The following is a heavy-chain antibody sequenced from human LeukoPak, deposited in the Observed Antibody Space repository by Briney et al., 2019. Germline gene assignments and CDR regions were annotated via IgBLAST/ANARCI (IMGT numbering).Heavy chain of an antibody. D-gene: IGHD3-22*01. CDR1: GGTFSSYA. J-gene: IGHJ4*02. CDR2: ITPIFGTA. Sequence: SVKVSCKASGGTFSSYAISWVRQAPGQGLEWMGGITPIFGTANYAQKFQGRVTITADESTSTAYMELSSLRSEDTAVYYCARRYYYDSSGYYHLWGQGTLVTVSS. CDR3: ARRYYYDSSGYYHL. V-gene: IGHV1-69*13.